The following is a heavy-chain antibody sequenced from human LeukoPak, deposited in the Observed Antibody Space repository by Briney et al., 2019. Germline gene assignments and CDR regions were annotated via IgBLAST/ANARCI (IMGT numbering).Heavy chain of an antibody. CDR2: IRYDGSNK. CDR1: GFTFSSYG. CDR3: AKACLGRRIQLWLRLNYYYMDV. V-gene: IGHV3-30*02. J-gene: IGHJ6*03. D-gene: IGHD5-18*01. Sequence: GGSLRLSCAASGFTFSSYGMHWVRQAPGKGLEWVAFIRYDGSNKYYADSVKGRFTISRDNSKNTLYLQMNSLRAEDTAVYYCAKACLGRRIQLWLRLNYYYMDVWGKGTTVTVSS.